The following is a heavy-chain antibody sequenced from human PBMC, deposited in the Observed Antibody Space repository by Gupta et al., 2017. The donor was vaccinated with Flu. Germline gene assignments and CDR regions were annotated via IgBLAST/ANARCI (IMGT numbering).Heavy chain of an antibody. Sequence: EMQLLDSGGGLIQPGGSLRLSCAASGITFSNYAMNWVRQAPEKGLEGVSAISGSGDTTYYADSGKGRFTISRDNSKDTLDLQMKSLRAEDTAVYYCAKAADSYGTGRFFDSGGQGTLVTVSS. CDR1: GITFSNYA. CDR2: ISGSGDTT. CDR3: AKAADSYGTGRFFDS. J-gene: IGHJ4*02. D-gene: IGHD5-18*01. V-gene: IGHV3-23*01.